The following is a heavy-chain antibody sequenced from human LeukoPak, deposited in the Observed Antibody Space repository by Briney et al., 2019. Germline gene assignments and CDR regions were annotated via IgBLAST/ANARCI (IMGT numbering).Heavy chain of an antibody. V-gene: IGHV3-48*04. J-gene: IGHJ6*04. CDR2: ISSSSSTI. Sequence: GGSLRLSCAASGFTFSSYSMNWVRQAPGKGLERVSYISSSSSTIYYADSVKGRFTISRDNAKNSLYLQMNSLRAEDTAVYYCARAMYSSSSAVDVWGKGATVTVSS. D-gene: IGHD6-6*01. CDR1: GFTFSSYS. CDR3: ARAMYSSSSAVDV.